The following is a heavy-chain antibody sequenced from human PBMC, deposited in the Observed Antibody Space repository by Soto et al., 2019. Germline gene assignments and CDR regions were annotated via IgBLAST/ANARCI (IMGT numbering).Heavy chain of an antibody. D-gene: IGHD6-13*01. J-gene: IGHJ6*03. Sequence: ESGGGLVQPGGSLRLSCAASGFTVSSNYMSWVRQAPGTGLEWVSVIYSGGSTYYADSVKGRFTISRHNSKNTLYLQMNSLRAEDTAVYYCARIAPRYYYYMDVWGKGTTVTVSS. CDR2: IYSGGST. CDR3: ARIAPRYYYYMDV. CDR1: GFTVSSNY. V-gene: IGHV3-53*04.